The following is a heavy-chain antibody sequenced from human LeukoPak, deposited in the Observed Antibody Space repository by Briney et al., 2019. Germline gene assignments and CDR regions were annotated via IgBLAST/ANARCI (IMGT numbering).Heavy chain of an antibody. V-gene: IGHV3-48*03. CDR2: ISGSASII. CDR3: ARYASGTIN. Sequence: PGGSLRLSCAASGFTFSSYEMNWVRQAPGKGLEWVSYISGSASIIYYADSVKGRFTSSRDNAENSLYLQMNSPRAEDTAVYYCARYASGTINGGQGTLVTVSS. D-gene: IGHD3-10*01. J-gene: IGHJ4*02. CDR1: GFTFSSYE.